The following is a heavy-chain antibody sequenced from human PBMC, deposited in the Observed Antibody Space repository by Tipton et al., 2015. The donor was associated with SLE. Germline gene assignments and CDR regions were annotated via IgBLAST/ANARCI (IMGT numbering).Heavy chain of an antibody. J-gene: IGHJ5*02. D-gene: IGHD5-18*01. Sequence: TLSLTCTVSGASISPYYWAWIRQPPGKGLEWIGSIYYTGATTYYNSFLKSRVTMSVDTSKNQFSLRLTSVIAADTAVYYCARLHGYSYGLNWFDPWGQGTLISVSS. V-gene: IGHV4-39*07. CDR1: GASISPYY. CDR3: ARLHGYSYGLNWFDP. CDR2: IYYTGATT.